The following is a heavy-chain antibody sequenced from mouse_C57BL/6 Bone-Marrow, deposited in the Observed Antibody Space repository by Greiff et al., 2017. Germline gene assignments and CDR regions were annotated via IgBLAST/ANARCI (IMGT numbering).Heavy chain of an antibody. CDR2: ISDGGSYT. Sequence: EVKLMESGGGLVKPGGSLTLSCAASGFTFSSYAMSWVRQTPDKRLEWVATISDGGSYTYYPDNVKGRFTISRDNAKNNLYLQMSHLKSKDTAMYYCARQLRAMDYWGQGTSVTVSS. J-gene: IGHJ4*01. CDR1: GFTFSSYA. D-gene: IGHD2-4*01. V-gene: IGHV5-4*03. CDR3: ARQLRAMDY.